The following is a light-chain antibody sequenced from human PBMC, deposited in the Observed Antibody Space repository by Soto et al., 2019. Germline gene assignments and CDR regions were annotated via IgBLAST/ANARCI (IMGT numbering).Light chain of an antibody. Sequence: HVTLTKKSVSSSIGARVPITRRASQDISSLLAWYQQKPGKAPKLLIYGASTLQSGVPSRFSGSGSGTHFTLTISSLQPEDFTTYFSPQADCFPLTVGGGTKVDI. CDR3: PQADCFPLT. CDR2: GAS. J-gene: IGKJ4*01. V-gene: IGKV1D-12*01. CDR1: QDISSL.